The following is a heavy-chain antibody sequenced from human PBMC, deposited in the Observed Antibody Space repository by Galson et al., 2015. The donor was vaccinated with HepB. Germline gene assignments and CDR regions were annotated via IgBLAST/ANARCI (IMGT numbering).Heavy chain of an antibody. V-gene: IGHV1-18*01. D-gene: IGHD6-13*01. CDR1: GYTFVNQA. Sequence: SVKVSCKASGYTFVNQAINWVRQAPGQGLEWIGWISAYNGNTDYAQKFQGRVTITTDTSTTTAYMEVRSLRSDDTAVYYCAAAAPNRYYMYYFDHWGQGTLVSVPS. J-gene: IGHJ4*02. CDR2: ISAYNGNT. CDR3: AAAAPNRYYMYYFDH.